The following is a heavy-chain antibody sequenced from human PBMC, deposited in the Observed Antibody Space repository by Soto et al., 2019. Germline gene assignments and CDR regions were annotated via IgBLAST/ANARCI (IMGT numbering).Heavy chain of an antibody. CDR3: AKRRGAGGHFDY. D-gene: IGHD2-15*01. V-gene: IGHV3-23*01. J-gene: IGHJ4*02. Sequence: HLGGSLRLSCAASGFTFSSYAMSWVRQAPGKGLEWVSAISGSGGSTYYADSVKGRFTISRDNSKNTLYLQMNSLRAEDTAVYYCAKRRGAGGHFDYWGQGALVTVSS. CDR1: GFTFSSYA. CDR2: ISGSGGST.